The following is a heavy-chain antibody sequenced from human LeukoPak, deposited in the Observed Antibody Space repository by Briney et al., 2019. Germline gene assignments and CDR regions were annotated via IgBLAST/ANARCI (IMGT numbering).Heavy chain of an antibody. Sequence: GASVKVSCKASGYTFTGYYMHWVRQAPGQGLEWMGWINPNSGGTNYAQKFQGRVTMTRNTSISTAYMELSSLRSEDTAVYYCARRPRGDSSGWYWPLIAYCGGDCNREDYFDYWGQGTLVTVSS. V-gene: IGHV1-2*02. J-gene: IGHJ4*02. CDR2: INPNSGGT. CDR3: ARRPRGDSSGWYWPLIAYCGGDCNREDYFDY. CDR1: GYTFTGYY. D-gene: IGHD2-21*02.